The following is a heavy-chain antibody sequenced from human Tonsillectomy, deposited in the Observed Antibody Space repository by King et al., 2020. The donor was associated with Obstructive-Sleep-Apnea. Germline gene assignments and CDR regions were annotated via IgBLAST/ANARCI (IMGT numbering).Heavy chain of an antibody. CDR3: AVTTSSPLDY. CDR2: ISRDGSTK. Sequence: VQLVESGGGLAQPGGSLRLSCAASGFTFSNYWMHWVRQAPGKGLLWVSRISRDGSTKNYADPVKGRFTSSRDNAKNTLYLQTNSLRAEDTAVYYCAVTTSSPLDYWGQGTLVTVSS. J-gene: IGHJ4*02. V-gene: IGHV3-74*01. CDR1: GFTFSNYW. D-gene: IGHD4-17*01.